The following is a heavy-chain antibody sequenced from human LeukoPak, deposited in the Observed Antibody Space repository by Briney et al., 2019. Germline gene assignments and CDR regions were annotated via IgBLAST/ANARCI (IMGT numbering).Heavy chain of an antibody. D-gene: IGHD6-13*01. CDR3: ARDLSSSWYSLAY. Sequence: PGGSLRLSCAVSGLDFDDYGMSWVRQAPGKGLEWVSGINWDGEATEYGDSVKGRFTISRGNAENALYLQMYSLRAEDTALYYCARDLSSSWYSLAYWGRGTLVTVSS. CDR1: GLDFDDYG. V-gene: IGHV3-20*04. J-gene: IGHJ4*02. CDR2: INWDGEAT.